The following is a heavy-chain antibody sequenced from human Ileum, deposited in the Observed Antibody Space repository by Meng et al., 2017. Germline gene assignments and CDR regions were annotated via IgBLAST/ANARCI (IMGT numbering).Heavy chain of an antibody. CDR1: GYAFTSTNYG. CDR2: VSTYDDDT. D-gene: IGHD4-17*01. CDR3: ARDQIGDYVWDY. V-gene: IGHV1-18*01. Sequence: QVQLVQSGAEVKKPGASVKVSCKASGYAFTSTNYGISWMRQAPGQGLEWMGWVSTYDDDTNHVQKFQDRVTMTTDTSTSTVYMELRSLRSDDTAVYYCARDQIGDYVWDYWGQGTPVTVSS. J-gene: IGHJ4*02.